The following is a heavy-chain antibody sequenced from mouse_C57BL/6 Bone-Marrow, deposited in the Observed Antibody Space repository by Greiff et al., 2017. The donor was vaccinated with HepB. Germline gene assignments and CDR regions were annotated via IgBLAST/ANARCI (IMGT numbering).Heavy chain of an antibody. Sequence: EVKLMESGGDLVKPGGSLKLSCAASGFTFSSYGMSWVRQTPDKRLEWVATISSGGSYTYYPDSVKGRFTISRDNAQNTLYLQMSSLKSEDTAMYYCARLPYLFAYWGQGTLVTVSA. V-gene: IGHV5-6*01. CDR2: ISSGGSYT. J-gene: IGHJ3*01. CDR1: GFTFSSYG. CDR3: ARLPYLFAY. D-gene: IGHD1-1*01.